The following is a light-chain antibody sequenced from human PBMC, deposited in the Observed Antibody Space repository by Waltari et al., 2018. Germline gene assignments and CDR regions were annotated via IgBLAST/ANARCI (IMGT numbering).Light chain of an antibody. V-gene: IGLV3-19*01. CDR3: NSRDSNGNPFV. Sequence: SSELTQDPAVSVALGQTVRITCQGDSLRHYYANWYRQKPGQAPLLVMYGKNNRPSGIPDRFSGSYTRDTASLTSSGAKAEGEADYFCNSRDSNGNPFVFGPATNVTVL. CDR2: GKN. CDR1: SLRHYY. J-gene: IGLJ1*01.